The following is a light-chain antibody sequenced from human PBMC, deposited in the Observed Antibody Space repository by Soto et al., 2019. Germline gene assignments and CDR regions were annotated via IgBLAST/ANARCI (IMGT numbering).Light chain of an antibody. Sequence: QSALTQPPSASGSPGQSVTISCTGTSSDVGDYNYVSWYQHHPGKAPKLMIYEVNKRPSGVPDRFSGSKSGNTASLTVSGLQAEDEADYYCISYAGSNYLCPYVFGTGTKVTVL. J-gene: IGLJ1*01. V-gene: IGLV2-8*01. CDR2: EVN. CDR3: ISYAGSNYLCPYV. CDR1: SSDVGDYNY.